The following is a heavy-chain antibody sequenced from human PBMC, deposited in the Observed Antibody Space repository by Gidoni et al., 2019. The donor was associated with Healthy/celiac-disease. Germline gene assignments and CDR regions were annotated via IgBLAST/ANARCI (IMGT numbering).Heavy chain of an antibody. Sequence: QVQLVQSGAEVKKPGSSVKVSCKASGGTFSSYAISWVRQAPGQGLEWMGGIIPIFGTANYAQKFQGRVTITADKSTSTAYMELSSLRSEDTAVYYCAGGTGPTHITMIVRDCAFDIWGQGTMVTVSS. CDR2: IIPIFGTA. CDR3: AGGTGPTHITMIVRDCAFDI. V-gene: IGHV1-69*06. J-gene: IGHJ3*02. D-gene: IGHD3-22*01. CDR1: GGTFSSYA.